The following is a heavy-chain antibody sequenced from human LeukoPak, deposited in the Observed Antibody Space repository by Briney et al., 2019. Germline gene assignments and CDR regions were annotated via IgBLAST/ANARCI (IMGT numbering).Heavy chain of an antibody. D-gene: IGHD5-18*01. CDR2: IIPIFGTA. Sequence: SVKVSCKASGGAFSSYAISWVRQAPGQGLEWMGGIIPIFGTANYAQKFQGRVTITADESTSTAYMELSSLRSEDTAVYYCARAKGIQLWNTLDYWGQGTLVTVSS. CDR1: GGAFSSYA. CDR3: ARAKGIQLWNTLDY. J-gene: IGHJ4*02. V-gene: IGHV1-69*13.